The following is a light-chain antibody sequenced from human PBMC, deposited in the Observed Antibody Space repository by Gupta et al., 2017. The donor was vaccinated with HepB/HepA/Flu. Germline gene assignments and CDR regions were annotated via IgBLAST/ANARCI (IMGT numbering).Light chain of an antibody. CDR3: SSYTSSSTPVV. CDR2: DVS. CDR1: SSDVGGYND. Sequence: SALTQPASVSTSPGPSIPISCTGTSSDVGGYNDVSWYQQHPGKAPKLMIYDVSNRPSGVSNRFSGSKSGNTASLTISGLQAEDEADYYCSSYTSSSTPVVFGGGTKLTVL. V-gene: IGLV2-14*03. J-gene: IGLJ2*01.